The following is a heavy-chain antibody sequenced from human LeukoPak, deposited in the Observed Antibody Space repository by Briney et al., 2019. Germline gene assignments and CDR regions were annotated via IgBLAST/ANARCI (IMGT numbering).Heavy chain of an antibody. CDR1: GFTFSSNW. D-gene: IGHD1-26*01. CDR2: INSDGSGT. CDR3: ARAGEGLLAYSFDI. J-gene: IGHJ3*02. V-gene: IGHV3-74*01. Sequence: PGGSLRLSCAASGFTFSSNWMHWVRQGPGKGLVWVSRINSDGSGTSYADPVKGRFTISRDNAKNTLYLQMNSLRAEDTAVYYCARAGEGLLAYSFDIWGQGTMVTVSS.